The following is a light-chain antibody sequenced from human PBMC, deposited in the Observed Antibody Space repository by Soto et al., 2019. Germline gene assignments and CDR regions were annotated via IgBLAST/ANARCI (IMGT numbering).Light chain of an antibody. CDR3: SSYAGNNNFVV. CDR2: EVT. J-gene: IGLJ2*01. Sequence: QSALTQPPSASGSPGQSVTISCAGTSSDVGGYYFVSWYQLHPGKAPKLMIYEVTKRPSGVPDRFSGSKSGSTASLTVSGLQAEDEADYYCSSYAGNNNFVVFGGGTKLTVL. CDR1: SSDVGGYYF. V-gene: IGLV2-8*01.